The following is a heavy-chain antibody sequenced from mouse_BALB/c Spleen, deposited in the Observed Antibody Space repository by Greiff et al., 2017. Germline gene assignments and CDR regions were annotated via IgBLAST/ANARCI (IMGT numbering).Heavy chain of an antibody. CDR2: ISSGSSTI. D-gene: IGHD1-2*01. J-gene: IGHJ3*01. CDR3: ARDYGYGFAY. Sequence: EVQRVESGGGLVQPGGSRKLSCAASGFTFSSFGMHWVRPAPEKGLEWVAYISSGSSTIYYADTVKGRFTISRDNPKNTLFLQMTILRSEDTAMYYCARDYGYGFAYWGQGTLVTVSA. CDR1: GFTFSSFG. V-gene: IGHV5-17*02.